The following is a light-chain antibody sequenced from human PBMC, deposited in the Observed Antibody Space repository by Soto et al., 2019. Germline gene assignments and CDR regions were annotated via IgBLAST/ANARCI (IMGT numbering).Light chain of an antibody. Sequence: QSALTQPASVSGSPGQSITISCAGSNSDVGAYNYVSWYQQHPGKAPKLIIFDVSNRPSGVSDRFSASKSGNTASLTISGLQGEGGADYYCSSFTTSTTLVFGGGTKLTVL. V-gene: IGLV2-14*03. CDR1: NSDVGAYNY. J-gene: IGLJ3*02. CDR3: SSFTTSTTLV. CDR2: DVS.